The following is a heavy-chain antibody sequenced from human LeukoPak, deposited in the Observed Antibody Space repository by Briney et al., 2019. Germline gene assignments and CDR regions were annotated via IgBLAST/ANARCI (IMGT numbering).Heavy chain of an antibody. Sequence: PGGSLRLSCAASGFPFSSYAMHWVRQAPGKGLEWVAVMSYDGSNKYYAAAVKGRFTISRDNSKNTLYLQMNSLRAEDTAVYYCARVNDYGGYEEHSDYWGQGTLVTVSS. CDR1: GFPFSSYA. CDR3: ARVNDYGGYEEHSDY. D-gene: IGHD4-17*01. J-gene: IGHJ4*02. CDR2: MSYDGSNK. V-gene: IGHV3-30-3*01.